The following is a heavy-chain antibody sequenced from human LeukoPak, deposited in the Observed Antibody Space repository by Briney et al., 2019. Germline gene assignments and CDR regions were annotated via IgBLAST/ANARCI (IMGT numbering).Heavy chain of an antibody. CDR1: GYTFTSYY. CDR2: FDPEDGET. Sequence: GASVKVSCKASGYTFTSYYMHWVRQAPGKGLEWMGGFDPEDGETIYAQKFQGRVTMTEDTSTDTAYMELSSLRSEDTAVYYCATDLRGATTFDYWGQGTLVTVSS. V-gene: IGHV1-24*01. CDR3: ATDLRGATTFDY. D-gene: IGHD1-26*01. J-gene: IGHJ4*02.